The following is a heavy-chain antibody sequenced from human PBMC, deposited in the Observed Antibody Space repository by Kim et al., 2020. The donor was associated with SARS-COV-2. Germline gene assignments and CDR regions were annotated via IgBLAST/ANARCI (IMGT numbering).Heavy chain of an antibody. Sequence: GGSLRLSCAASGFTFSSYAMHWVRQAPGKGLEWVAVISYDGSNKYYADSVKGRFTISRDNSKNTLYLQMNSLRAEDTAVYYCARVPLYYDSSGHPPGYWGQGTLVTVSS. V-gene: IGHV3-30*04. J-gene: IGHJ4*02. D-gene: IGHD3-22*01. CDR1: GFTFSSYA. CDR2: ISYDGSNK. CDR3: ARVPLYYDSSGHPPGY.